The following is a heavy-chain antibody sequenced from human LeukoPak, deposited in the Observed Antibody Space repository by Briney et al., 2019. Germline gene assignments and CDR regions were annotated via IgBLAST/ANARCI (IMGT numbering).Heavy chain of an antibody. CDR3: ARLVSSWFDP. J-gene: IGHJ5*02. D-gene: IGHD2-2*01. Sequence: SETLSLTCTVSGGSISSYYWSWIRQPPGKGLEWIGYIYYSGCTNYNPSLKSRVTISVDTSKNQFSLKLSSVTAADTAVYYCARLVSSWFDPWGQGTLVTVSS. V-gene: IGHV4-59*08. CDR1: GGSISSYY. CDR2: IYYSGCT.